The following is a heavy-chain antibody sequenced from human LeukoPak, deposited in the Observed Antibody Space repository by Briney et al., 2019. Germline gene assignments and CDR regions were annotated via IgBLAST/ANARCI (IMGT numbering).Heavy chain of an antibody. J-gene: IGHJ4*02. D-gene: IGHD2-2*01. Sequence: SETLSLTCAVYGGSFSGYYWSWIRQPPGKGLEWIGEINHSGSTKYNPSLKSRVTISVDTSKNQFSLKLSSVTAADTAVYYCARGRETNDCRSTSCYGLSLDYWGQGTLVTVSS. CDR3: ARGRETNDCRSTSCYGLSLDY. CDR2: INHSGST. V-gene: IGHV4-34*01. CDR1: GGSFSGYY.